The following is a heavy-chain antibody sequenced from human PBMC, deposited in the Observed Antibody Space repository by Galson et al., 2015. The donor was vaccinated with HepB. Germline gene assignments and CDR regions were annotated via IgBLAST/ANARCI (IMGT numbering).Heavy chain of an antibody. D-gene: IGHD6-6*01. V-gene: IGHV3-33*01. CDR2: IWYDGSNK. CDR1: GFTFSSYG. Sequence: SLRLSCAASGFTFSSYGMHWVRQAPGKGLEWVAVIWYDGSNKYYADSVKGRFTISRDNSKNTLYLQMSSLRAEDTAVYYCARALGQGVRDPWGQGTLVTVSS. CDR3: ARALGQGVRDP. J-gene: IGHJ5*02.